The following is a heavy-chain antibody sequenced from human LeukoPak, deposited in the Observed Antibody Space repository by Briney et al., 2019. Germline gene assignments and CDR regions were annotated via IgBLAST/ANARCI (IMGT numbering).Heavy chain of an antibody. CDR1: GYTFTSYG. Sequence: AASVKVSCKASGYTFTSYGISWVRQAPGQGLEWMGWISAYNGNTNYAQKLQGRVTMTTDTSTSTAYMELRSLRSDDTAVYYCARDRWQWLAFYYYGMDVWGQGTTVTVSS. CDR3: ARDRWQWLAFYYYGMDV. CDR2: ISAYNGNT. V-gene: IGHV1-18*01. J-gene: IGHJ6*02. D-gene: IGHD6-19*01.